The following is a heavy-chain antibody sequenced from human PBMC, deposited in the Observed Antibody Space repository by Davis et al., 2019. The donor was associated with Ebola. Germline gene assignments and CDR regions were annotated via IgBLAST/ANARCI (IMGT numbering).Heavy chain of an antibody. CDR2: ISSSSSAI. Sequence: GGSLRLSCAASEFTFSSYSMNWVRQAPGKGLEWVSYISSSSSAIFYADSVKGRFTISRDNAKNSLYLQMNSLRDGDTAVYYCARDPSSWYGGYFDYWGQGTLVTVSS. CDR3: ARDPSSWYGGYFDY. V-gene: IGHV3-48*02. J-gene: IGHJ4*02. D-gene: IGHD6-13*01. CDR1: EFTFSSYS.